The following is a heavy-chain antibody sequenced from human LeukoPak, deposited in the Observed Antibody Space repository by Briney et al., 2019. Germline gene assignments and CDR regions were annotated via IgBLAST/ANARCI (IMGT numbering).Heavy chain of an antibody. Sequence: SETLSLTCTVSGASVSSPDYFWNWIRQPPGKGLEWIGSISYSGVTFYNPSLKSRLTMSLDTSKNQSSLRLTSVTVADTAVYYCARPRGSGYDLDFDYWGQGTLVSVSS. D-gene: IGHD5-12*01. CDR1: GASVSSPDYF. V-gene: IGHV4-30-4*08. CDR2: ISYSGVT. J-gene: IGHJ4*02. CDR3: ARPRGSGYDLDFDY.